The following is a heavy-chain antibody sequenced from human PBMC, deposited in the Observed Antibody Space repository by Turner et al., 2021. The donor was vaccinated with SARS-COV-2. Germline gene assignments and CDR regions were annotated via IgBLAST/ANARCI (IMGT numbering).Heavy chain of an antibody. Sequence: QVQLQHSCAGHVQRSETLSLTCTVSGGSISSYYWSWIRQPPGKGLEWIGYIYYSGSTSYHPSLKSVVTLSVDTSRVQLRLKLRCLTASDTAVYYCAGGEADIAMATRGYYYYYGMDVWGQGTTVTVSS. CDR1: GGSISSYY. CDR2: IYYSGST. D-gene: IGHD5-18*01. CDR3: AGGEADIAMATRGYYYYYGMDV. V-gene: IGHV4-59*01. J-gene: IGHJ6*02.